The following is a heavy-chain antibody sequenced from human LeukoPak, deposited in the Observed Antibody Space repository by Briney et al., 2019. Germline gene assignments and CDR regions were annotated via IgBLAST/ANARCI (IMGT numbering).Heavy chain of an antibody. V-gene: IGHV3-7*01. D-gene: IGHD2-15*01. Sequence: GGSLRLSCAASGFTFSSYWMSWVRQAPGKGLERVANIKQDGSEKYYVDSVKGRFTISRDNAKNSLYLQMNSLRAEDTAVYYCAREYCSGGSCYYYYYYYMDVWGKGTTVTVSS. CDR3: AREYCSGGSCYYYYYYYMDV. J-gene: IGHJ6*03. CDR2: IKQDGSEK. CDR1: GFTFSSYW.